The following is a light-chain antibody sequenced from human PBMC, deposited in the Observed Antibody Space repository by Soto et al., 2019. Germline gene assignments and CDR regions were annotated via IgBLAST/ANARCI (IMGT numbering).Light chain of an antibody. CDR3: QLRDNWPPTWT. J-gene: IGKJ1*01. CDR2: GAS. CDR1: QNLHSF. Sequence: EIVLTQSPATLSVSPGERVTLSCRASQNLHSFLNWYQQRPGQAPRLLIYGASTRATGIPARFGGSVSGTDSTLTISSLEPEDFAVYFCQLRDNWPPTWTFGQGTKVDIK. V-gene: IGKV3-11*01.